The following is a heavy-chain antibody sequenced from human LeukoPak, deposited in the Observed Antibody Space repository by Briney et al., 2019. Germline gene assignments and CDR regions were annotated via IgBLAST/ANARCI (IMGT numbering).Heavy chain of an antibody. J-gene: IGHJ4*02. CDR3: AREIYDILTGPPDY. V-gene: IGHV1-69*04. D-gene: IGHD3-9*01. CDR2: IIPILGIA. CDR1: GGTFSSYA. Sequence: SVKVPCKASGGTFSSYAISWVRQAPGQGLEWMGRIIPILGIANYAQKFQGRVTITADKSTSTAYMELSSLRSEDTAVYYCAREIYDILTGPPDYWGQGTLVTVSS.